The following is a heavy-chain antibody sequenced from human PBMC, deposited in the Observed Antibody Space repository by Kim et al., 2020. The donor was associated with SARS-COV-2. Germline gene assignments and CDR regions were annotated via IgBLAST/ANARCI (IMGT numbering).Heavy chain of an antibody. J-gene: IGHJ6*01. D-gene: IGHD3-10*01. CDR2: INGDGSDI. V-gene: IGHV3-74*01. CDR1: GFTFSNFW. CDR3: ARGVGSFVL. Sequence: GGSLRLSCAASGFTFSNFWMHWVRQAPGKGLVWDSRINGDGSDITYADSVKGRFTISRDNAKNTLYLQMNSLRVEDTAVYYCARGVGSFVLWGRGTTVTVSA.